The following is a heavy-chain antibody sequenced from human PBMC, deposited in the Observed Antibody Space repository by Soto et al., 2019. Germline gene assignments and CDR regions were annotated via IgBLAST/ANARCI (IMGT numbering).Heavy chain of an antibody. V-gene: IGHV3-30-3*01. CDR2: ISYDGSNK. J-gene: IGHJ6*02. D-gene: IGHD1-1*01. CDR1: GFTFSNNA. Sequence: QVQLVESGGGVVQPGRSLRLSCAASGFTFSNNAMDWVRQAPGKGLEWVAVISYDGSNKYIAESVKGRFTISRDNCKRTLCLLMNSLRAEDTAVQYWQRGTPTTTFSAKDGWRQGTRVTVPS. CDR3: QRGTPTTTFSAKDG.